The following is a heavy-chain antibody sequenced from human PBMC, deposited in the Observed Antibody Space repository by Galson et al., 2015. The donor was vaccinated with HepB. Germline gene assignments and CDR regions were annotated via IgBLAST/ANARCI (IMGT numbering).Heavy chain of an antibody. D-gene: IGHD1-26*01. CDR1: GFTVSSNY. V-gene: IGHV3-66*01. Sequence: SLRLSCAASGFTVSSNYMSWVRQAPGKGLEWVSVIYSGGSTYYADSVKGRFTISRDNSKNTLYLQMNSLRAEDTAVYYCARDGATGSYYYFDYWGQGTLVTDSS. CDR2: IYSGGST. J-gene: IGHJ4*02. CDR3: ARDGATGSYYYFDY.